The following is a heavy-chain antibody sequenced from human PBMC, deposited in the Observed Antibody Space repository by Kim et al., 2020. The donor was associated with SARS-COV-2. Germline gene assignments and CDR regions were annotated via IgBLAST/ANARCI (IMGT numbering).Heavy chain of an antibody. CDR1: GFTFSSYS. D-gene: IGHD5-12*01. CDR3: ARAMERWLQLAANDAFDI. V-gene: IGHV3-21*04. CDR2: ISSSSSYI. Sequence: GGSLRLSCAASGFTFSSYSMNWVRQAPGKGLEWVSSISSSSSYIYYADSVKGRFTISRDNAKNSLYLQMNSLRAEDTAVYYCARAMERWLQLAANDAFDIWGQGTMVTVSS. J-gene: IGHJ3*02.